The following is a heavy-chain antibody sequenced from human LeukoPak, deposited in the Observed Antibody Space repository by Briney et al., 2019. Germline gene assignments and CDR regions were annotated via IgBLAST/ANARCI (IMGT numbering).Heavy chain of an antibody. D-gene: IGHD3-10*01. CDR1: GFTFSSYE. Sequence: PGGSLRLSCAASGFTFSSYEINWVRQAPGKGLEWVSYISSSGSTIYYADSVKGRFTISRDNAKNSLYLQMNSLRAEDTAVYYCASLPLWFGEYYWGQGTLVTVSS. V-gene: IGHV3-48*03. CDR3: ASLPLWFGEYY. J-gene: IGHJ4*02. CDR2: ISSSGSTI.